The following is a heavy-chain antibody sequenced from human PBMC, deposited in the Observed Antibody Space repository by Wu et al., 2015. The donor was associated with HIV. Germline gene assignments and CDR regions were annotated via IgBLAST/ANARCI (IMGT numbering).Heavy chain of an antibody. CDR1: GYTFITHA. V-gene: IGHV1-18*01. CDR3: ARVFEDSSGYYSWFDP. D-gene: IGHD3-22*01. CDR2: ITTHNGYT. Sequence: QVQLVQSGGDVKKSGASVKVSCKASGYTFITHAITWVRQAPGQRPEWMGWITTHNGYTKYAQKFQDRLSLTTDTSATTAYMELRSLRSDDTAVYYCARVFEDSSGYYSWFDPSGPTGTVVTVSS. J-gene: IGHJ5*02.